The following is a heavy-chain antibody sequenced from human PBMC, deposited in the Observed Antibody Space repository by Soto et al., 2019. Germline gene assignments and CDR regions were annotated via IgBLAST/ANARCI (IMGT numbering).Heavy chain of an antibody. V-gene: IGHV3-30*18. J-gene: IGHJ6*02. CDR2: ISYDGSNK. Sequence: QVQLVESGGGVVQPGRSLRLSCAASGFTFSSYGMHWVRQAPGKGLEWVAVISYDGSNKYYADSVKGRFTISRDNSKNTXSLQMNSLRAEDTAVYYCAKDVLRFLEWLAFYGMDVWGQGTTVTVSS. D-gene: IGHD3-3*01. CDR1: GFTFSSYG. CDR3: AKDVLRFLEWLAFYGMDV.